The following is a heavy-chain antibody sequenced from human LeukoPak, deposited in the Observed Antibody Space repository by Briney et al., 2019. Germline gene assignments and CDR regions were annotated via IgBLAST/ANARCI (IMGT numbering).Heavy chain of an antibody. V-gene: IGHV3-21*05. Sequence: GGSLRLSCAASGFTFSSYEMNWVRQAPGKGLEWVSYISSSSLYIYYADSVKGRFTISRDNAKNSLFLQMNSLRAEDTAAYYCATSRGYNSGYRALELPLSPIDWGQGTLVTVSS. CDR3: ATSRGYNSGYRALELPLSPID. D-gene: IGHD5-18*01. CDR2: ISSSSLYI. CDR1: GFTFSSYE. J-gene: IGHJ4*02.